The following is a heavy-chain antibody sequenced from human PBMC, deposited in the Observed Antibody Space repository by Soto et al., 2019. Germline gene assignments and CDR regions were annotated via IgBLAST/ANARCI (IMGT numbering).Heavy chain of an antibody. CDR3: AHIPTGYYDSSGFDY. D-gene: IGHD3-22*01. V-gene: IGHV2-5*02. Sequence: QITLKESGPTLVKPTQTLTLTCTFSGFSLSTSGVGVGWIRQPPGKALEWLALIYWDDDKRYSPSLKSRLTITQDTSKKQVVLTMTNMDPVDTATYYCAHIPTGYYDSSGFDYWGQGTLVTVSS. CDR1: GFSLSTSGVG. J-gene: IGHJ4*02. CDR2: IYWDDDK.